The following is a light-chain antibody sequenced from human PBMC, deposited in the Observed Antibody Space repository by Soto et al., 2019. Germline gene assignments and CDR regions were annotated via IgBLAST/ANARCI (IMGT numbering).Light chain of an antibody. CDR1: QSLVYSDGNTY. CDR3: MQATQFPFT. V-gene: IGKV2-24*01. J-gene: IGKJ2*01. Sequence: DIVMPQTPLSSPVTLGQPASISCRSSQSLVYSDGNTYLSWLHQRPGQPPRLLIFKISNRLSGVPDRFSGSGAGTDFTLKISRVEVEDVAVYYCMQATQFPFTFGQGTKLEIK. CDR2: KIS.